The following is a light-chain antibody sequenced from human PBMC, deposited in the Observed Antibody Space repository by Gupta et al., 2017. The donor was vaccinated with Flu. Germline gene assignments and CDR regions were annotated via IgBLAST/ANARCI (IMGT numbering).Light chain of an antibody. Sequence: TSSDVGGYNYVSWHQKHPGKAPKVMIYDVSQRPSGVPDRFSGSKSGNTASLTISGLQAEDEADYYGCSYAGSYTLVFGGGTKLTVL. CDR3: CSYAGSYTLV. J-gene: IGLJ2*01. CDR1: SSDVGGYNY. CDR2: DVS. V-gene: IGLV2-11*01.